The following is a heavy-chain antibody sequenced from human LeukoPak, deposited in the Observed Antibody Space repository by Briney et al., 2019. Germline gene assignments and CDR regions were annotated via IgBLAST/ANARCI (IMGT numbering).Heavy chain of an antibody. CDR1: GGSFSGYY. V-gene: IGHV4-34*01. CDR2: ISHSGST. J-gene: IGHJ5*02. Sequence: PSETLSLSCAVLGGSFSGYYWSWIRQPPGKGLEWIGEISHSGSTNYNPSLKSRVTISLDTSKNHFSLKLNSVTAADTAVYYCARPTSWVNYFDPWGQGTLVTVSS. D-gene: IGHD1-7*01. CDR3: ARPTSWVNYFDP.